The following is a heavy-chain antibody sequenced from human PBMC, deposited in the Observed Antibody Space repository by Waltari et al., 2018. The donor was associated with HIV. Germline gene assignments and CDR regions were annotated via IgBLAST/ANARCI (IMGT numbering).Heavy chain of an antibody. CDR3: ASLYNYVWGSPPPFDY. V-gene: IGHV3-74*03. J-gene: IGHJ4*02. CDR1: GLTFSSYW. Sequence: EVQLVESGGGLVQPGGSLRLSCAASGLTFSSYWMHWARKAPGKGLLWVPRSYSYGSSNTYADSVKGRFTISRDNAKNTVYLQMNSLRAGDTALYYCASLYNYVWGSPPPFDYWGQGTLVTVSS. CDR2: SYSYGSSN. D-gene: IGHD3-16*01.